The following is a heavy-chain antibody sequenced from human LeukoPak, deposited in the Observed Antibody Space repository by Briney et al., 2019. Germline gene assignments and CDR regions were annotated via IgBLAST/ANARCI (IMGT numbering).Heavy chain of an antibody. D-gene: IGHD5-18*01. CDR1: GFTFSSYG. CDR3: AKDDARIQLWPDAFDI. CDR2: ISYDGSNK. Sequence: PGGSLRLSCAASGFTFSSYGMHWVRQAPGKGLEWVAVISYDGSNKYYADFVKGRFTISRDNSKNTLYLQMNSLRAEDTAVYYCAKDDARIQLWPDAFDIWGQGTMVTVSS. J-gene: IGHJ3*02. V-gene: IGHV3-30*18.